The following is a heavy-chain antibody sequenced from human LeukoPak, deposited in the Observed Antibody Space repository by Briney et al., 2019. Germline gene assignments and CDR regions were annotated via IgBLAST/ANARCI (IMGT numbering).Heavy chain of an antibody. V-gene: IGHV4-59*01. CDR3: ARIEDYGGNSVNY. CDR1: GGSISSYY. D-gene: IGHD4-23*01. CDR2: IYYSGST. Sequence: SETLSLTCTVPGGSISSYYWSWIRQPPGKGLEWIGYIYYSGSTNYNPSLKSRVTISVDTSKNQFSLKLSSVTAADTAVYYCARIEDYGGNSVNYWGQGTLVTVSS. J-gene: IGHJ4*02.